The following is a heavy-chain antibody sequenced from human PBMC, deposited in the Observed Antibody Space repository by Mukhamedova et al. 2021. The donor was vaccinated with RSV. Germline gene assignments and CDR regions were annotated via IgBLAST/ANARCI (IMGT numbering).Heavy chain of an antibody. V-gene: IGHV1-2*02. Sequence: NPNSGGTNYAQKFQGRVTMTRDTSISTAYMELSRLRSDDTAVYYCAREGVGAALFDYWGRGTLVTVSS. D-gene: IGHD2-15*01. J-gene: IGHJ4*02. CDR3: AREGVGAALFDY. CDR2: NPNSGGT.